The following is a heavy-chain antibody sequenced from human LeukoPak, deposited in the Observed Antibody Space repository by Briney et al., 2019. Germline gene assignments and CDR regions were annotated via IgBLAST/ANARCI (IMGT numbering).Heavy chain of an antibody. CDR1: GGSISSYY. Sequence: SETLSLTCTVSGGSISSYYWSWIRQPAGKGLEWIGRIYTSGSTNYNPSLKSRVTISVDTSKNQFSLKLSSVTAADTAVYYCARYARYCSGGSCYFYFDYWGQGTLVTVSS. CDR3: ARYARYCSGGSCYFYFDY. J-gene: IGHJ4*02. D-gene: IGHD2-15*01. V-gene: IGHV4-4*07. CDR2: IYTSGST.